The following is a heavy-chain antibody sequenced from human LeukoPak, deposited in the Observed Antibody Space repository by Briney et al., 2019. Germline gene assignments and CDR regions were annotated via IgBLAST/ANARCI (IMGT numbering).Heavy chain of an antibody. CDR1: GFTFSSYA. D-gene: IGHD3-22*01. CDR3: ANSHDSSGYYYGYYFDY. V-gene: IGHV3-23*01. Sequence: QPGGSLRLSCAASGFTFSSYAMSWVRQAPGKGLEWVSAISGSGGSTYYADSVKGRLTISRDNSKNTLYLQMNSLRAEDTAVYYCANSHDSSGYYYGYYFDYWGQGTLVTVSS. CDR2: ISGSGGST. J-gene: IGHJ4*02.